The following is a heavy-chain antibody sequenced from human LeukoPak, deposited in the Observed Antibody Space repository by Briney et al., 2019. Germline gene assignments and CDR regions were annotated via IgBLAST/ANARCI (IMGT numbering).Heavy chain of an antibody. CDR2: INPNSGGT. V-gene: IGHV1-2*02. D-gene: IGHD3-10*01. J-gene: IGHJ4*02. CDR3: ARGGRGILWFGELFSAS. CDR1: GYTFTGYY. Sequence: ASVKVSCKASGYTFTGYYMHWVRQAPGQGLEWMGWINPNSGGTNYAQKFQGRVTMTRDTSISTAYMELSRLRSDDTAVYYCARGGRGILWFGELFSASWGQGTLVTVSS.